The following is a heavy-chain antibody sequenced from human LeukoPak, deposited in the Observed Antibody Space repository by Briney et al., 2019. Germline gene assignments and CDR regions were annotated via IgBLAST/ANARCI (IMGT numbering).Heavy chain of an antibody. CDR2: ISSNSSYI. CDR1: GFTFSSYS. D-gene: IGHD1-26*01. V-gene: IGHV3-21*01. Sequence: PGGSLRLSCAASGFTFSSYSMNWVRQAPGKGLEWVSSISSNSSYIYYADSVKGRFTISRDNAKNSPHLQMNSLRAEDTAVYSCARAISGSPLYWGQGTLVTVSS. CDR3: ARAISGSPLY. J-gene: IGHJ4*02.